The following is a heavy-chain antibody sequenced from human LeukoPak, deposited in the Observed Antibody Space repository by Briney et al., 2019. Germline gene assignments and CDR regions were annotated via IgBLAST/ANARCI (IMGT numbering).Heavy chain of an antibody. CDR3: ARQGPFVSSSGSLGY. D-gene: IGHD6-6*01. J-gene: IGHJ4*02. CDR1: GYSFTSYW. V-gene: IGHV5-51*01. Sequence: GESLKISCKGSGYSFTSYWIGWVRQMPGKGLEWMGIVYPGDSDTKYSPSFQGQVTISVDKSISTAYLHWTRLKASDTAMYYCARQGPFVSSSGSLGYWGQGTLVSVSS. CDR2: VYPGDSDT.